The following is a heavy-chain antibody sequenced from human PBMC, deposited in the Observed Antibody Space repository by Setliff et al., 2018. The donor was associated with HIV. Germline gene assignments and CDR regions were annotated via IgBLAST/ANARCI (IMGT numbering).Heavy chain of an antibody. CDR1: GYTFIDYF. J-gene: IGHJ4*02. V-gene: IGHV1-2*02. D-gene: IGHD1-1*01. Sequence: ASVKVSCKASGYTFIDYFMHWVRQAPGQGLEWMGWISPNNGDTNIPQRFRGRVTISRDNSNNTLYLQVNSLRPEDTAVYHCASARIPTGGTSTSFDYWGQGTLVTVS. CDR3: ASARIPTGGTSTSFDY. CDR2: ISPNNGDT.